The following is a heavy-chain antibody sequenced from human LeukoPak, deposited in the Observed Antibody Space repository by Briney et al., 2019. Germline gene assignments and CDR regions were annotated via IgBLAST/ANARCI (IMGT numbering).Heavy chain of an antibody. CDR2: MNPNSGNT. CDR3: ARVRRHWFDP. Sequence: ASVKVSCKASGYTFTSYDINWVRQATGQGLEWMGWMNPNSGNTGYAQKLQGRVTMTRNTSISTAYMELSSLRSEDTAVYYCARVRRHWFDPWGQGTLVTVSS. CDR1: GYTFTSYD. V-gene: IGHV1-8*01. J-gene: IGHJ5*02.